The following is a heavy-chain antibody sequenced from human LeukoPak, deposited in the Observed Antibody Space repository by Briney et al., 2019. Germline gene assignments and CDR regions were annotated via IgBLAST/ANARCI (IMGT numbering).Heavy chain of an antibody. D-gene: IGHD4-17*01. V-gene: IGHV3-64D*06. CDR3: VKDEDPYDYGDYGWYFDL. CDR1: GFTFSSYA. J-gene: IGHJ2*01. CDR2: ISSNGGST. Sequence: GVLRLSCSASGFTFSSYAMHWVRQAPGKGLEYVSAISSNGGSTYYADSVKGRFTISRDNSKNTLYLQMSSLRAEDTAMYYCVKDEDPYDYGDYGWYFDLWGRGTLVTVSS.